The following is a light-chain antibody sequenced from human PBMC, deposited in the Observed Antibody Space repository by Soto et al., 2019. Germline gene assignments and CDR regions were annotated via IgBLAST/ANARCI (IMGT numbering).Light chain of an antibody. CDR2: DFS. V-gene: IGLV2-14*03. CDR1: SSDVGAYNY. J-gene: IGLJ1*01. Sequence: QSVLTQPASVSGSPGQSITISCTGTSSDVGAYNYVSWYQQYQGNAPKLIIFDFSNRPSGVSNRLSDSNSGNTDSLTISGLQSEDEADYYCLSYTSSDTYVFGNRTKLNVL. CDR3: LSYTSSDTYV.